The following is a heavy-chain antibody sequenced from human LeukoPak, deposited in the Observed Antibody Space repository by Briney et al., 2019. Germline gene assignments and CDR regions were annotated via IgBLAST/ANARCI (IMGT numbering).Heavy chain of an antibody. V-gene: IGHV3-30*14. CDR1: GFTFSNYA. J-gene: IGHJ4*02. Sequence: PGGSLRLSCAVSGFTFSNYAMHWVRQAPGKGLEWVAVISYDGSNKYYADSVKGRFTISRDNSKNTLYLQMGSLRTEDMAVYYCARVYPYGSGSLPDYWGQGTLVTVSS. CDR3: ARVYPYGSGSLPDY. D-gene: IGHD3-10*01. CDR2: ISYDGSNK.